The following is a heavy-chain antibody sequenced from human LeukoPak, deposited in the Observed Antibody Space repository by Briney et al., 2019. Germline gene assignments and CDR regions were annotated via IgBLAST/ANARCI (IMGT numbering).Heavy chain of an antibody. Sequence: PSETLSLTCNVSGGSIRGYYWSWIRQPPGKGLEWIGYIYSSGSTNYNPSLKSRVTMSVDTSKNQFSLKVSSVTAADTAVYYCARVLRGVIRYFDYWGQGTLVTVSS. D-gene: IGHD3-10*01. V-gene: IGHV4-59*12. CDR3: ARVLRGVIRYFDY. J-gene: IGHJ4*02. CDR2: IYSSGST. CDR1: GGSIRGYY.